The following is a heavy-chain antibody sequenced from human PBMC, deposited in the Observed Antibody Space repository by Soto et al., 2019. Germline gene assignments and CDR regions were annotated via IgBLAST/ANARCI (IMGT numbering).Heavy chain of an antibody. J-gene: IGHJ3*01. CDR2: LYDLDGS. Sequence: DVQLVESGGGLIQPGESLRLSCAAFGFTISDKKYVAWVRQAPGEGLEWVSALYDLDGSFYAASVKGRFTTSSDSSKTTVYLQMNDLRPDDTAVYYCATWHEREHAYDVWGQGTTVTVSS. D-gene: IGHD1-1*01. V-gene: IGHV3-53*01. CDR1: GFTISDKKY. CDR3: ATWHEREHAYDV.